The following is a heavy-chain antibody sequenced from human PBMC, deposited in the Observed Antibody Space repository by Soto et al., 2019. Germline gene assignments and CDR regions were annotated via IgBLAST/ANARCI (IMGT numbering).Heavy chain of an antibody. CDR2: IWYDGSNK. J-gene: IGHJ4*02. V-gene: IGHV3-33*01. D-gene: IGHD3-10*01. CDR3: ARDGYGSGGYYIDY. CDR1: GFTFSSYG. Sequence: QVQLVESGGGVVQPGRSLRLSCAASGFTFSSYGMHWVRQAPGKGLEWVAVIWYDGSNKYYADSVKGRFTISRDNSKNTLYLQMNSLRAEDTAVYYCARDGYGSGGYYIDYWGQGTLVTVSS.